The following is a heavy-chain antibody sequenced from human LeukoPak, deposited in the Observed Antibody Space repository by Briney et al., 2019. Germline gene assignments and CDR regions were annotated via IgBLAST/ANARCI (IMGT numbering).Heavy chain of an antibody. V-gene: IGHV4-59*01. CDR3: ATVASGWYPDY. CDR1: GGSISSFY. Sequence: SETLSLTCTVSGGSISSFYYTWIRQPPGKGLEWIGYIDSSGITDYNSSLNSRVTISLDTSQNQFSLKLNSVTAADTAVYYCATVASGWYPDYWGQGALVTVAS. D-gene: IGHD6-19*01. J-gene: IGHJ4*02. CDR2: IDSSGIT.